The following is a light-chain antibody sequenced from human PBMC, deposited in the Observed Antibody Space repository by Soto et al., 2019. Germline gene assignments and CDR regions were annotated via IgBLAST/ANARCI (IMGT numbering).Light chain of an antibody. J-gene: IGKJ3*01. CDR1: QSVSPY. V-gene: IGKV3-20*01. CDR2: GAS. Sequence: EIVLTQSPGTLSLSPGGRASLSCRASQSVSPYLAWYQQKPGQAPRLLIYGASTRAIGIPDRFSGSGSGTDLTLTISRLEREDSAVYYCQQYVSSPFSFGPGTKVDIK. CDR3: QQYVSSPFS.